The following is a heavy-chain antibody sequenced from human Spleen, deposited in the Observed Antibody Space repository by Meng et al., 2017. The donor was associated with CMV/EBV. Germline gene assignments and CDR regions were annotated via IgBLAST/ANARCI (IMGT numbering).Heavy chain of an antibody. J-gene: IGHJ4*02. Sequence: ASVKVSCKASGYSFTAYYMHWVRQAPGQGLAWMGWINPYSAGTAQKFQGRVTMTRDTSISTAYMELRGLRPDATAMYYCASVYSTGWYFDYWGQGTLVNVSS. V-gene: IGHV1-2*02. CDR2: INPYSAGT. CDR1: GYSFTAYY. CDR3: ASVYSTGWYFDY. D-gene: IGHD6-19*01.